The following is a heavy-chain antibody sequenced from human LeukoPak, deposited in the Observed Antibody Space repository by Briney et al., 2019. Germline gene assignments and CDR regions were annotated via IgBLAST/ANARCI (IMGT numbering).Heavy chain of an antibody. Sequence: SETLSLTCTVSGGSISSYYWSWIRQPAGKGLEWIGHIYNSGSTNYNPSLKGRVTMSVATSKNQLSLRLSSVTAADTAVYYCARHWSWYVDYWGQGTLVTVSS. J-gene: IGHJ4*02. CDR1: GGSISSYY. D-gene: IGHD6-13*01. CDR3: ARHWSWYVDY. CDR2: IYNSGST. V-gene: IGHV4-4*07.